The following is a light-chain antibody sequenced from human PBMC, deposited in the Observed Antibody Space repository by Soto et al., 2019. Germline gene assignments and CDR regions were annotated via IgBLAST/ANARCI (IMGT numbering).Light chain of an antibody. V-gene: IGKV3-20*01. CDR2: GAS. CDR3: QQYGSSPWT. J-gene: IGKJ1*01. CDR1: QSVSSSY. Sequence: EIVLTQSPGTLSVSPGEIATLSCRASQSVSSSYLAWYQQKPGQAPRLLIYGASSRATGIPDRFSGSGSGTDFTLTISRLEPEDFAVYYCQQYGSSPWTFGQGTKVDIK.